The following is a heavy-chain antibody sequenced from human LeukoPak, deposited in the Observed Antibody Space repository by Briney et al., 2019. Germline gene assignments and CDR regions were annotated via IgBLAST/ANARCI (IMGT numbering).Heavy chain of an antibody. V-gene: IGHV4-34*01. J-gene: IGHJ6*03. CDR2: INHSGST. CDR1: GGSFSGYY. Sequence: ETLSLTCAVYGGSFSGYYWSWIRQPPGKGLEWIGEINHSGSTNYNPSLKSRVTISVDTSKNQFSLKLSSVTAADTAVYYCARAPPDYGDSNHYYYYYMDVWGKGTTVTVSS. CDR3: ARAPPDYGDSNHYYYYYMDV. D-gene: IGHD4-17*01.